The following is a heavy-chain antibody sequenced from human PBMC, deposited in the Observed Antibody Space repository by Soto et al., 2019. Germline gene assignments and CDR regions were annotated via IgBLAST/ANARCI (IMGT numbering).Heavy chain of an antibody. CDR2: IYYSGST. J-gene: IGHJ4*02. D-gene: IGHD3-22*01. V-gene: IGHV4-31*03. CDR1: GGSISSGGYY. Sequence: QVQLQESGPGLVKPSQTLSLTCTVSGGSISSGGYYWSWIRQHPGKGLEWIGYIYYSGSTYYNQSLKSRVTISVDTSKNQFSRKLSSVTAADTAVDYCARDRADSSGYYPLDYWGQGTLVTVSS. CDR3: ARDRADSSGYYPLDY.